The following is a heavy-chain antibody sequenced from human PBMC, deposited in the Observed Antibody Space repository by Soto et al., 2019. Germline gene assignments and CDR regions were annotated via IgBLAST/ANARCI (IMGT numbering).Heavy chain of an antibody. CDR2: IYYSGST. CDR3: ASRIAAAGHTVSYYFDY. D-gene: IGHD6-13*01. Sequence: PSETLSLTCTVSGGSISSYYWSWIRQPPGKGLEWIGYIYYSGSTNYNPSLKSRVTISVDTSKNQFSLKLSSVTAADTAVYYCASRIAAAGHTVSYYFDYWGQGTLVTVSS. CDR1: GGSISSYY. V-gene: IGHV4-59*08. J-gene: IGHJ4*02.